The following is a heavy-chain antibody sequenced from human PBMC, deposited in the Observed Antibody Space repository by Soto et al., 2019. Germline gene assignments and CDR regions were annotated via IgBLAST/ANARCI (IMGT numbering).Heavy chain of an antibody. J-gene: IGHJ3*02. D-gene: IGHD2-15*01. CDR1: GFTFSSYW. CDR2: IRQDGSEK. V-gene: IGHV3-7*01. CDR3: AIGYCSGCSCYAGAFAI. Sequence: EVQLVESGGGLVQPGGSLRLSCAASGFTFSSYWMAWVRQAPGKGLEWVANIRQDGSEKNYVDSVKGRFTISRDNAENSVYLQLNSLRADDTAVYYSAIGYCSGCSCYAGAFAIWGQGTRVTVSS.